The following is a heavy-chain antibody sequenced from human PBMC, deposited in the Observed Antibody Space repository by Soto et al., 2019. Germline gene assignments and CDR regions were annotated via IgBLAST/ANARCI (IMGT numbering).Heavy chain of an antibody. CDR1: GFTFSSYG. V-gene: IGHV3-30*18. CDR3: AKDLVLSVAGTALIGY. D-gene: IGHD6-19*01. CDR2: ISYDGSNK. J-gene: IGHJ4*02. Sequence: QVQLVESGGGVVQPGRSLRLSCAASGFTFSSYGMHWVRQAPGKGLEWVAVISYDGSNKYYADSVKGRFTISRDNSKNTLYLQMNSLRAEDTAVYYCAKDLVLSVAGTALIGYWGQGTLVTVSS.